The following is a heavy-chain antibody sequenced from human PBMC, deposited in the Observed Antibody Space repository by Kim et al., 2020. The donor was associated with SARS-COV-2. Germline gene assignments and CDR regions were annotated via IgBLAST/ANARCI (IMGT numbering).Heavy chain of an antibody. J-gene: IGHJ6*02. D-gene: IGHD2-15*01. Sequence: SVKVSCKASGGTFSRYAISRVRQAPGQGLEWMGGIIPIFGTPNYAQKFQGRVTITADESTSTAYMELSSLRSEDAAMYYCARDRAAAPDSYFYYFGMDVWGQGTTVTVSS. CDR1: GGTFSRYA. CDR3: ARDRAAAPDSYFYYFGMDV. CDR2: IIPIFGTP. V-gene: IGHV1-69*13.